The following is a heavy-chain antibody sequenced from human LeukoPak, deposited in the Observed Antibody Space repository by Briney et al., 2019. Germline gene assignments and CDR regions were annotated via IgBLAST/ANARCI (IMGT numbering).Heavy chain of an antibody. CDR2: ISGSGYST. Sequence: PGGSLRLSCAASGFTFSSYAMNWVRQAPGKGLEWVSAISGSGYSTYYADSVKGRSTISRDNSKNTLYLQMNSLRAEDTAVYYCAKVVLLWFGELGHFDYWGQGTLVTVSS. D-gene: IGHD3-10*01. V-gene: IGHV3-23*01. J-gene: IGHJ4*02. CDR3: AKVVLLWFGELGHFDY. CDR1: GFTFSSYA.